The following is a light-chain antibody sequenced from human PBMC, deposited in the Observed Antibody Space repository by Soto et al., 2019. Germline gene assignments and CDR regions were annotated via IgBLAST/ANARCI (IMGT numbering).Light chain of an antibody. J-gene: IGKJ1*01. Sequence: DIQMTPSPSTLSASVGDRVTITCRASQSISSWLAWYQQKPGKAPKILIYKASSLESGVPSRFSGSGSGTEFPPTISALQPDDFATYYGKQYTDYPETFGQGTRV. CDR3: KQYTDYPET. V-gene: IGKV1-5*03. CDR1: QSISSW. CDR2: KAS.